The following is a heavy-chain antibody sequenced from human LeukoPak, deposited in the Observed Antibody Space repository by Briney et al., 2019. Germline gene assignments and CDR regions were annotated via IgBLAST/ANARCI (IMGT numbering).Heavy chain of an antibody. CDR1: GFTFSAYD. J-gene: IGHJ3*02. D-gene: IGHD2-2*03. CDR3: AKGGYFAFDI. CDR2: ISRSGST. V-gene: IGHV3-23*01. Sequence: PGRSLRLSCAASGFTFSAYDMQWVRQAPGKGPEWVSGISRSGSTYYRDSVKGRFTISRDNYKNTLYLQMNSLRAEDTAVYYCAKGGYFAFDIWGQGTMVTVSS.